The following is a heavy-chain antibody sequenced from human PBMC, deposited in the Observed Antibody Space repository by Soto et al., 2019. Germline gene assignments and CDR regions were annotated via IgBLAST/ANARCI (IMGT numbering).Heavy chain of an antibody. CDR1: GLTFSSHW. Sequence: PEGSLRLSFAASGLTFSSHWMSSFRQAPDKGPEWGANIKQDGRKKYYLGSVRGRFTLPRDNANNTLHLQMNSLRAEDTATYFCARVAYSNGWIFDYWRQGTRVIVGS. J-gene: IGHJ4*01. D-gene: IGHD6-19*01. V-gene: IGHV3-7*01. CDR3: ARVAYSNGWIFDY. CDR2: IKQDGRKK.